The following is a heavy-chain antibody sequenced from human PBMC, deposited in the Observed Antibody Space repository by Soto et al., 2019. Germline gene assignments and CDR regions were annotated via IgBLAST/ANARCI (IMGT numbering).Heavy chain of an antibody. CDR2: INHSGST. V-gene: IGHV4-34*01. J-gene: IGHJ4*01. D-gene: IGHD3-10*01. CDR1: GGSFSGYY. CDR3: ASSQTPLTRGGRRRAYYFDY. Sequence: PSETLSLTCAVYGGSFSGYYWSWIRQPPGKGLEWIGEINHSGSTNYNPSLKSRVTISVDTSKNQFSLKLSSVTAADTAVYYCASSQTPLTRGGRRRAYYFDYWGHGRLGTVS.